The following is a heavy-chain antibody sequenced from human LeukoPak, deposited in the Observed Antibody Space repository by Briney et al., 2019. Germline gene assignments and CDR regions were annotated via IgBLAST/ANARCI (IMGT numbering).Heavy chain of an antibody. CDR1: GFTFRSYW. Sequence: GGSLRLSCAASGFTFRSYWMSWVRQAPGKGLEWVANINQDRSQKYYVDSVRGRFTISRDNAKSSLFLQMNGLRAEDTAVYYCARDRGYGSGSYYIRVFDYWGQGTLVTVSS. J-gene: IGHJ4*02. CDR2: INQDRSQK. D-gene: IGHD3-10*01. V-gene: IGHV3-7*03. CDR3: ARDRGYGSGSYYIRVFDY.